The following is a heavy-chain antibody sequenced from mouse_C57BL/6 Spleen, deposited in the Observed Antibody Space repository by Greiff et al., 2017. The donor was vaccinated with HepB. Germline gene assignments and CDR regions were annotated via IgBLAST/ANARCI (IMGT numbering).Heavy chain of an antibody. J-gene: IGHJ3*01. CDR2: IDPSDSYT. D-gene: IGHD1-1*01. CDR3: ARGPVVAEGFAY. CDR1: GYTFTSYC. Sequence: QVQLQQPGAELVKPGASVKLSCKASGYTFTSYCMQWVKQRPGQGLEWIGEIDPSDSYTNYNQKFKGKATLTVDTSSSTAYMQLSSLTSEDSAVYYCARGPVVAEGFAYWGQGTLVTVSA. V-gene: IGHV1-50*01.